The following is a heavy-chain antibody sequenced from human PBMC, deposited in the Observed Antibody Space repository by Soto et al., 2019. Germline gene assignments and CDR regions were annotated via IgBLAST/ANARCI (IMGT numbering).Heavy chain of an antibody. CDR3: ARDYCIRSSCYGPDY. CDR1: GYTFTTFS. V-gene: IGHV1-18*01. D-gene: IGHD2-2*01. Sequence: QVHLVQSGAEVEKPGASVKVSCKASGYTFTTFSISWVRQAPGQGLEWMGWISTYNGDTKHAQKFQGRITMTTDTSTSTGYMEMKNLRSDDTAVYYCARDYCIRSSCYGPDYWGQGTLVTVSS. J-gene: IGHJ4*02. CDR2: ISTYNGDT.